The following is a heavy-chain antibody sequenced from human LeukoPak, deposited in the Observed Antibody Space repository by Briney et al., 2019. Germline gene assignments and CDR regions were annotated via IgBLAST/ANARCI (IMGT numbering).Heavy chain of an antibody. J-gene: IGHJ4*02. Sequence: ASVKVSCKAFGYTFTGDYMHWVRQAPGQGLEWMGWINPKSGGTNSAQKFQGRVTMTGDTSISTAYMELSRLRSDDTAVYYCVRGGQWEMATMEVWGQGTLVTVSS. D-gene: IGHD1-26*01. V-gene: IGHV1-2*02. CDR1: GYTFTGDY. CDR3: VRGGQWEMATMEV. CDR2: INPKSGGT.